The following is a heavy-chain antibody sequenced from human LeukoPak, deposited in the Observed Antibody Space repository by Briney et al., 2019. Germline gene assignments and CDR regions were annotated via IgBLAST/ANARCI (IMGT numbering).Heavy chain of an antibody. J-gene: IGHJ4*02. Sequence: GGSLRLSCGASGFTFSNYGMLWVRQAPGKGLDWVAFIRYDGNNKLYADSVKGRFTISRDNAKNSLYLQMNSLRAGDTAVYYCARTIEMATISYFDYWGQGTLVTVSS. CDR2: IRYDGNNK. CDR1: GFTFSNYG. CDR3: ARTIEMATISYFDY. D-gene: IGHD5-24*01. V-gene: IGHV3-30*02.